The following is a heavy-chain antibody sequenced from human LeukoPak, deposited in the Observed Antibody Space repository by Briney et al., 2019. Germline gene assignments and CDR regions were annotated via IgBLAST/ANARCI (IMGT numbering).Heavy chain of an antibody. V-gene: IGHV3-7*02. CDR2: IGQDGTEK. CDR1: GFTFSSYG. CDR3: GNQCSGDSGAEN. J-gene: IGHJ1*01. D-gene: IGHD2-15*01. Sequence: GRSLRLSCAASGFTFSSYGMHWVRQAPGKGLEWVGNIGQDGTEKKYTPSVKGQFTISTDNAKNSVFLQINSLRAEDTAFYYCGNQCSGDSGAENWGRGTLVTVSS.